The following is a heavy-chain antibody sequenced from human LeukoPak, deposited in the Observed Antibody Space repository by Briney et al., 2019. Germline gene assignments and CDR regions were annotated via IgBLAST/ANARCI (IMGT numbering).Heavy chain of an antibody. CDR2: ISYDGSNK. CDR1: GFTLSSYA. D-gene: IGHD3-16*02. Sequence: GRSLRLSCAASGFTLSSYATHWVRQAPGKGLEWVAVISYDGSNKYYADSVKGRFTISRDNSKNTLYLQMNSLRAEDTAVYYCARDGVMITFGGVIVIPGPIDYWGQGTLVTVSS. J-gene: IGHJ4*02. CDR3: ARDGVMITFGGVIVIPGPIDY. V-gene: IGHV3-30-3*01.